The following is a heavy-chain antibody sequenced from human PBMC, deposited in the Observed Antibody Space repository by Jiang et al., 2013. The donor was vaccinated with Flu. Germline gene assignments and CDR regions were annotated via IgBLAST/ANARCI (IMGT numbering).Heavy chain of an antibody. J-gene: IGHJ4*02. CDR2: ISYDGSNK. D-gene: IGHD3-16*02. Sequence: VQLVESGGGVVQPGRSLRLSCAASGFTFSSYAMHWVRQAPGKGLEWVAVISYDGSNKYYADSVKGRFTISRDNSKNTLYLQMNSLRAEDTAVYYCARGGDYVWGSYRYTGTALDYWGQGTLVTVSS. V-gene: IGHV3-30-3*01. CDR1: GFTFSSYA. CDR3: ARGGDYVWGSYRYTGTALDY.